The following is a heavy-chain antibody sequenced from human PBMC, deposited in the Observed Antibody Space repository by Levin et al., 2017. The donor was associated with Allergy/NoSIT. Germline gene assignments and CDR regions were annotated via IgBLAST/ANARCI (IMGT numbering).Heavy chain of an antibody. CDR2: ISSSSSYT. CDR3: ARGAVAGTENWFDP. Sequence: GGSLRLSCAASGFTFSDYYMSWIRQAPGKGLEWVSYISSSSSYTNYADSVKGLFTISRDNAKNSLYLQMNSLRAEDTAVYYCARGAVAGTENWFDPWGQGTLVTVSS. V-gene: IGHV3-11*05. J-gene: IGHJ5*02. D-gene: IGHD6-19*01. CDR1: GFTFSDYY.